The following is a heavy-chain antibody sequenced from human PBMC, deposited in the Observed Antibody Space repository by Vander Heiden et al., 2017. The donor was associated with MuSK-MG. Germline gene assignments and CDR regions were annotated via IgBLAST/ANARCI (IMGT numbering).Heavy chain of an antibody. Sequence: EVQLVESGGGLVQTGGSLRLPCAASGFTLSSYWMHWVRQPPGKGLVWVSRINSAGSSTTYADSVKGRFTISRDNAKNTLYLQLNSLRAEDTAVYYCARGGGYSNGSFDYWGQGTLVTVSS. D-gene: IGHD5-18*01. CDR1: GFTLSSYW. J-gene: IGHJ4*02. CDR2: INSAGSST. V-gene: IGHV3-74*01. CDR3: ARGGGYSNGSFDY.